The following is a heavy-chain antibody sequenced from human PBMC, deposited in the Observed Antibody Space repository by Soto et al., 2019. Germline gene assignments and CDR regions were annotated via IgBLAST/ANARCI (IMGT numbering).Heavy chain of an antibody. D-gene: IGHD5-12*01. V-gene: IGHV4-39*01. Sequence: SETLSLTCTVSGGSISSSSYYWGWIRQPPGKGLEWIGSIYYSGSTYYNPSLKSRVTISVDTSKNQFSLKLSSVTAADTAVYYCARGMATISGALDIWGQGTLVTVS. CDR3: ARGMATISGALDI. CDR1: GGSISSSSYY. J-gene: IGHJ3*02. CDR2: IYYSGST.